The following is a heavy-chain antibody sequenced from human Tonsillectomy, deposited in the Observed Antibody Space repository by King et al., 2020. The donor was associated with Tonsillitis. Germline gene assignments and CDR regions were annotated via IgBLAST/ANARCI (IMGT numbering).Heavy chain of an antibody. J-gene: IGHJ4*02. CDR2: IHGDGSST. CDR3: ARTDYFDD. CDR1: GFTFSGYW. V-gene: IGHV3-74*01. Sequence: VQLVESGGGLVQPGGSLRLSCAASGFTFSGYWMHWVRPTPGKGRVCVSRIHGDGSSTSYADSVKGRFTISRDNAKNTLYLQMNGLRPEDTAVYYCARTDYFDDWGQGTLVTVSS.